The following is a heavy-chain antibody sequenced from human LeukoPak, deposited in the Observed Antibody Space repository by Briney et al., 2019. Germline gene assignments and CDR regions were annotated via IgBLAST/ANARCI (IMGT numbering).Heavy chain of an antibody. CDR3: ARTHRDTAMVTAYFDY. J-gene: IGHJ4*02. CDR1: GGSISSSSYY. D-gene: IGHD5-18*01. CDR2: IYYSGST. V-gene: IGHV4-39*01. Sequence: SETLSLTCTASGGSISSSSYYWGWIRQPPGKGLEWIGSIYYSGSTYYNPSLKSRVTISVDTSKNQFSLKLSSVTAADTAVYYCARTHRDTAMVTAYFDYWGQGTLVTVSS.